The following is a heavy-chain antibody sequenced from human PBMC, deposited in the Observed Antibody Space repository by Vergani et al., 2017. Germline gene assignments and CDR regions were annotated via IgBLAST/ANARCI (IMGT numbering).Heavy chain of an antibody. Sequence: EVQLVESGGGVVRPGGSLRLSCAASGFTFDDYGMSWVRQAPGKGLEWVSGINWNGGSTGYADSVKGRFTISRDNAKNSLYLQMNSLRPEDTALYYCATGARLYSSMYYHYMDVWGEGTTVTASS. CDR3: ATGARLYSSMYYHYMDV. D-gene: IGHD6-13*01. V-gene: IGHV3-20*04. CDR2: INWNGGST. J-gene: IGHJ6*03. CDR1: GFTFDDYG.